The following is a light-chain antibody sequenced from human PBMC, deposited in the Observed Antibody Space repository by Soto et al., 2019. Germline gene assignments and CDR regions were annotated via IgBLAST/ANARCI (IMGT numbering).Light chain of an antibody. CDR2: DVT. V-gene: IGLV2-14*03. Sequence: QSVMTQPASASGPPGQSITLSCPGTSRDLGAYHYVSWYQQYPGKAPKYIIYDVTNRPSGVSYRFSGSKSGNTASLTISGLQAEDEADYYCSSYTTSSTLYVFGTGTKATVL. CDR3: SSYTTSSTLYV. J-gene: IGLJ1*01. CDR1: SRDLGAYHY.